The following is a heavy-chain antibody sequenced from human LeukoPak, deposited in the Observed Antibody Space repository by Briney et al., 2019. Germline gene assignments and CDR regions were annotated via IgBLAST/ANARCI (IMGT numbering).Heavy chain of an antibody. J-gene: IGHJ4*02. CDR1: GFTFSSYW. Sequence: GGSLRLSCAASGFTFSSYWMSCVRQAPGKGLEWVANIKQDGSEKYYVDSVKGRFTISRDNAKNSLYLQMNSLRAEDTAVYYCTTSLPHIVEVTTSDGGNWGQGTLVTVSS. V-gene: IGHV3-7*01. CDR3: TTSLPHIVEVTTSDGGN. D-gene: IGHD2-21*02. CDR2: IKQDGSEK.